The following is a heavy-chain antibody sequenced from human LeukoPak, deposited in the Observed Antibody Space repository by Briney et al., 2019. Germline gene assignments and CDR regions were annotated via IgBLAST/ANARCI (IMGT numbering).Heavy chain of an antibody. V-gene: IGHV3-48*04. CDR1: GFTFSSYS. CDR3: ARAYSNYYYYMDV. D-gene: IGHD4-11*01. Sequence: GGSLRLSCAASGFTFSSYSMNWVRQAPGKGLEWVSYISSSSTIYYADSVKGRFTISRDNAKNSLYLQMNSLRAEDTAVYYCARAYSNYYYYMDVWGKGTTVTVSS. J-gene: IGHJ6*03. CDR2: ISSSSTI.